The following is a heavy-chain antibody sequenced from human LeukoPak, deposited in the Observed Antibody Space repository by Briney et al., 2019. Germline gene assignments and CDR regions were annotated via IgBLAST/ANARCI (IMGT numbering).Heavy chain of an antibody. Sequence: GPSVRASCKPSESTLTDYYIHWVGQAPGQGLERRGWINPNSGGTNYAQKFQGRVTMTRDTSIATTYMDLSSLISDDTAVYYCARGHDSTGYNYFDYWGQGTLVTVSS. D-gene: IGHD3-22*01. CDR2: INPNSGGT. J-gene: IGHJ4*02. CDR1: ESTLTDYY. CDR3: ARGHDSTGYNYFDY. V-gene: IGHV1-2*02.